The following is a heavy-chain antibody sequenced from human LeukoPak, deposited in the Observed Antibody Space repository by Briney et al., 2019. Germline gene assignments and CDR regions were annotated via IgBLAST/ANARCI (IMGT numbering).Heavy chain of an antibody. J-gene: IGHJ4*02. Sequence: SSISSSSSYIYYADSVKGRFTISRDNAKNSLYLQMNSLRAEDTALYYCAKAQDDSSGPSDYWGQGTLVTVSS. CDR3: AKAQDDSSGPSDY. CDR2: ISSSSSYI. V-gene: IGHV3-21*04. D-gene: IGHD3-22*01.